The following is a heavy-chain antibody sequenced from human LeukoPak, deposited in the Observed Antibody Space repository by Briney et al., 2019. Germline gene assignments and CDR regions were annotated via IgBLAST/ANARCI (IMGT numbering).Heavy chain of an antibody. CDR1: GFTFSSYA. Sequence: PGGSLRLSCAASGFTFSSYAMHWVRQAPGKGLEWVAVISYDGSNKYYADSVKGRFTISRDNSKNTLYLQMNSLRAEDTAVYYCARPRPRLLRFLEWLNMDVWGKGTTVTVSS. D-gene: IGHD3-3*01. CDR2: ISYDGSNK. V-gene: IGHV3-30*04. J-gene: IGHJ6*03. CDR3: ARPRPRLLRFLEWLNMDV.